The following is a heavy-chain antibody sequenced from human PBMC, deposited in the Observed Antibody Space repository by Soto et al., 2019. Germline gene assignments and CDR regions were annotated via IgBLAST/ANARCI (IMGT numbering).Heavy chain of an antibody. CDR1: GFTFSSYG. V-gene: IGHV3-33*01. D-gene: IGHD1-20*01. CDR3: ARDPGYSWNAISRYYYYMDV. CDR2: IWYDGSNK. J-gene: IGHJ6*03. Sequence: PGGSLRLSCAASGFTFSSYGMHWVRQAPGKGLEWVAVIWYDGSNKYYADSVKGRFTISRDNSKNTLYLQMNSLRAEDTAVYYCARDPGYSWNAISRYYYYMDVWGKGTTVTVSS.